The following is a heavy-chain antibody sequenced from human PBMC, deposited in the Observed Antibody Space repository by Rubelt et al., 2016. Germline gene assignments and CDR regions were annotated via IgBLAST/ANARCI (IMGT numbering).Heavy chain of an antibody. CDR2: ISSSSSTI. CDR1: GFTFSSYS. V-gene: IGHV3-48*02. D-gene: IGHD2-2*01. J-gene: IGHJ4*02. Sequence: EVQLVESGGGLVQPGGSLRLSCAASGFTFSSYSMNWVRQAPGKGLEWGSYISSSSSTIYYADSVKGRFPISRDNAKNSLYLQINSLRDEDTAVYYCATQGYCSSTSCYGAYWGQGPLVTVSS. CDR3: ATQGYCSSTSCYGAY.